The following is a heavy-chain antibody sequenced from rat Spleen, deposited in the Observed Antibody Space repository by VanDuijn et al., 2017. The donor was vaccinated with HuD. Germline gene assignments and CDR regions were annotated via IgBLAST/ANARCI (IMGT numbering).Heavy chain of an antibody. CDR3: ATEDATTEGRDY. CDR2: ISPSGGST. V-gene: IGHV5-19*01. J-gene: IGHJ2*01. CDR1: GFTFSNYG. D-gene: IGHD1-11*01. Sequence: EVQLVESGGGLVQPGRSLKLSCVASGFTFSNYGMHWIRQAPTKGLEWVASISPSGGSTYYRDSVKGRFTISRDNAKSTLYLQMDSLRSEDTATYYCATEDATTEGRDYWGQGVMVTVSS.